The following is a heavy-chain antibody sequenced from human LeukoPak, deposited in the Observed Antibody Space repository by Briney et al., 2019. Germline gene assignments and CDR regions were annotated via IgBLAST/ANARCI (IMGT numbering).Heavy chain of an antibody. CDR2: INSDGSST. CDR3: VREQQLGLIDY. CDR1: GFTFSSYW. D-gene: IGHD6-13*01. Sequence: GGSLRLSCTASGFTFSSYWMHWVRQAPGQGLVWVSRINSDGSSTSYADSVKGRFTIYRDNAKNTLYLQMNSLRAEDTAVYYCVREQQLGLIDYWGQGTLVTVSS. V-gene: IGHV3-74*01. J-gene: IGHJ4*02.